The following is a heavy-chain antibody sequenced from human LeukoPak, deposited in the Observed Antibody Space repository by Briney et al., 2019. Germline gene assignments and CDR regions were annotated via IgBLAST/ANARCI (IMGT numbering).Heavy chain of an antibody. CDR2: ISAHNYNT. CDR3: ARVADYGSGSHLFDY. CDR1: GYTFLNYD. Sequence: ASVKVSCKASGYTFLNYDFTWVRQAPGQGLEWMGWISAHNYNTKYAQRFQGRVTMTADTSTTTAYMELRSLRSDDTAVYYCARVADYGSGSHLFDYWGQGTLVAVSP. J-gene: IGHJ4*02. D-gene: IGHD3-10*01. V-gene: IGHV1-18*01.